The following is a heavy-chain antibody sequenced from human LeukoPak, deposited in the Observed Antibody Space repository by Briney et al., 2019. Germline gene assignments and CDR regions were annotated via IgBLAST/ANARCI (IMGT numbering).Heavy chain of an antibody. V-gene: IGHV3-23*01. D-gene: IGHD3-10*01. CDR2: IRGSDGNT. CDR3: ASEVPMGAIIILDY. CDR1: GFTLTSYT. Sequence: GGSLRLSCAPSGFTLTSYTMACVRDFPGEGVECGSAIRGSDGNTHYADSVKGRFTISRDTSKNTVYLQMNSLRVENTAIYYCASEVPMGAIIILDYSGQGILVTVSS. J-gene: IGHJ4*02.